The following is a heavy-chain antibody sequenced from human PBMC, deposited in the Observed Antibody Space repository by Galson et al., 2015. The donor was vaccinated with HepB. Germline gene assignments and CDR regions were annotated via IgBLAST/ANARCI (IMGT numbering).Heavy chain of an antibody. D-gene: IGHD1-7*01. CDR3: ARVWERGRTTRWGNYYYGMDV. V-gene: IGHV3-30*04. CDR2: ISYDGYNK. CDR1: GFAFSDYT. Sequence: SLRLSCATSGFAFSDYTIHWVRQAPGRGLEWLSVISYDGYNKYYADSVEGRFTISRDLSNNTLYLHLNSLRADDTAVYFCARVWERGRTTRWGNYYYGMDVWGQGTTVTVSS. J-gene: IGHJ6*02.